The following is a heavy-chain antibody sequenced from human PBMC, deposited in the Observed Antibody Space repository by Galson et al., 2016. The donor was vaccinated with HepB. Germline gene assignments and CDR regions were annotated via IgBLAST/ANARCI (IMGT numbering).Heavy chain of an antibody. CDR3: ASWWQTPASYFDY. CDR2: ISSASATI. CDR1: GMTFSDSY. V-gene: IGHV3-11*04. Sequence: SLRLSCAASGMTFSDSYMSWIRQPPGRGLEWVAYISSASATISYADSVRGRFTISRDNAKNSLYLQMNSLRAEDTAVYYCASWWQTPASYFDYWGQGTLVTVSS. D-gene: IGHD2-8*02. J-gene: IGHJ4*02.